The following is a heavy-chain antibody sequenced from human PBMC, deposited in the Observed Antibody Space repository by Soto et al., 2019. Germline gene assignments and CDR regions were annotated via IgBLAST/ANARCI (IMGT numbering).Heavy chain of an antibody. J-gene: IGHJ6*03. D-gene: IGHD3-10*01. Sequence: ALVKVSCKASGYTFTSYDINWVRQATGQGLEWMGWMNPNRGNTGYAQKFQGRVTMTRNTSISTAYMELSSLRSEDTAVYYCARSLHLNYYGSGSYEEAYYYYYYYMDVWGKGTTVTVSS. CDR1: GYTFTSYD. CDR3: ARSLHLNYYGSGSYEEAYYYYYYYMDV. V-gene: IGHV1-8*01. CDR2: MNPNRGNT.